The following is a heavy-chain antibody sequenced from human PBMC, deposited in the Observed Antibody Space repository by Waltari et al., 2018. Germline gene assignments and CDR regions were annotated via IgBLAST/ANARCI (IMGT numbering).Heavy chain of an antibody. V-gene: IGHV4-34*01. CDR1: GGSFSGYY. Sequence: QVQLQQWGAGLLKPSETLSLSCAVYGGSFSGYYWSWIRQPPGKGLEWIGEINHSGSTNYNPSLKSRVTVSVDTSKNQFSLKLSSVSAADTAIYYCASSGDTTMATGYFEHWGQGTLVTVSS. J-gene: IGHJ4*02. CDR3: ASSGDTTMATGYFEH. CDR2: INHSGST. D-gene: IGHD5-18*01.